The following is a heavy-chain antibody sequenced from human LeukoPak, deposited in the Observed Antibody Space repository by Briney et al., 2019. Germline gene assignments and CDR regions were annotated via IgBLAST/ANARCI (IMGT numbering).Heavy chain of an antibody. CDR1: GFTFSSYA. D-gene: IGHD3-3*01. J-gene: IGHJ4*02. Sequence: GGSLRLSCAASGFTFSSYAMHWVRQAPGKGLEWVAVISYDGSNKYYADSVKGRFTISRDNSKNTLYLQMNSLRAEDTAVYYCARVGSRFLEWLMEGDIDCWGQGTLVTVSS. CDR2: ISYDGSNK. CDR3: ARVGSRFLEWLMEGDIDC. V-gene: IGHV3-30-3*01.